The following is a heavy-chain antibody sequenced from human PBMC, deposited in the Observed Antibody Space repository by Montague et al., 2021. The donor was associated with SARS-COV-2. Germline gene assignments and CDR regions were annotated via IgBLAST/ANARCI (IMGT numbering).Heavy chain of an antibody. Sequence: SETLPLTCTVSGGSISGYYWSWIRQPPGRGLQWIGYISYSGSTNYNPSLKSRVTISVDTSKNHFTLRLSSVTAADTAVYYCANCWRTQLLYGTLYYGMDVWGQGTMVTVSS. V-gene: IGHV4-59*01. CDR2: ISYSGST. CDR1: GGSISGYY. D-gene: IGHD2-2*02. CDR3: ANCWRTQLLYGTLYYGMDV. J-gene: IGHJ6*02.